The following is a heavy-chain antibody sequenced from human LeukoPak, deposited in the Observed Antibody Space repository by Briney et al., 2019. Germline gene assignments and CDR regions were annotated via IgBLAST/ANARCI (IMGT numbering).Heavy chain of an antibody. CDR2: ISSSSTYI. V-gene: IGHV3-21*04. Sequence: GSLRLSCAASGFTFSRYSMNWVRQAPGKGLEWVSTISSSSTYIYYADSVKGRFTISRDNSKNTLYLQMNSLRAEDTAVYYCAKIRTPCSSTSCYGVRAPTELDYWGQGTLVTVSS. J-gene: IGHJ4*02. D-gene: IGHD2-2*01. CDR1: GFTFSRYS. CDR3: AKIRTPCSSTSCYGVRAPTELDY.